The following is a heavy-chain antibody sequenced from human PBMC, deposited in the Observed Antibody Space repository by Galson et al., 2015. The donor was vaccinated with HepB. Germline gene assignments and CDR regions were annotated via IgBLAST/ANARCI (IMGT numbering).Heavy chain of an antibody. D-gene: IGHD3-22*01. Sequence: SLRLSCAASGFIFSNYDMHWVRQAPGKGPEWVAIVSYDESNKDYADSVKGRFTITRDNSKNTLFLESNSLRAEDTAVYYCAREMRDRSGYFKWFDPWGQGTLVTVSS. CDR1: GFIFSNYD. J-gene: IGHJ5*02. V-gene: IGHV3-30*04. CDR2: VSYDESNK. CDR3: AREMRDRSGYFKWFDP.